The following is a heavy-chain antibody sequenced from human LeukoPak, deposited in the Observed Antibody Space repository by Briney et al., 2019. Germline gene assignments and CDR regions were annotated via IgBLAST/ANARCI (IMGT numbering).Heavy chain of an antibody. J-gene: IGHJ4*02. CDR1: GFTFSNYW. V-gene: IGHV3-74*01. D-gene: IGHD2-2*01. CDR2: ISTDGRTT. CDR3: VRDRYCTTTRCSDY. Sequence: PGGSLRLSCAASGFTFSNYWMHWVRHAPGKGLVWVSRISTDGRTTTYADSVKGRFTIYRDKGKNTVYREMKSLRADDTAVYSCVRDRYCTTTRCSDYWGQGTLVTVSS.